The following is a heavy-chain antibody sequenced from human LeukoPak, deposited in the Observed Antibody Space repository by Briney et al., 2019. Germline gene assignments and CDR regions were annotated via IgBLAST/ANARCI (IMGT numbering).Heavy chain of an antibody. CDR2: IYYSGST. CDR1: GVSISSRSHY. V-gene: IGHV4-39*01. D-gene: IGHD3-22*01. Sequence: SETLSLTCTVSGVSISSRSHYWGWIRQPPGKGLEWIGHIYYSGSTYYNPSLESRITISVDTSKNQFSLKLSSVTAADTAVFYCARLGPDYYDDSGYYVDHWGQGSLVTVSS. CDR3: ARLGPDYYDDSGYYVDH. J-gene: IGHJ5*02.